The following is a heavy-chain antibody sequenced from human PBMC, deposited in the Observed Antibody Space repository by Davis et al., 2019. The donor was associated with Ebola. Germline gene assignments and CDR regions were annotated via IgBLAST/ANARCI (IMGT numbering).Heavy chain of an antibody. CDR1: GGSISSSSYY. CDR2: IYYSGST. Sequence: SETLSLTCTVSGGSISSSSYYWGWIRQPPGKGLERIGSIYYSGSTYYNPSLKSRVTISVDTSKNQFSLNLSSVTAADTAVYYCSKGLKVSGWYYFDYWGQGTLVTVSS. V-gene: IGHV4-39*01. CDR3: SKGLKVSGWYYFDY. J-gene: IGHJ4*02. D-gene: IGHD6-19*01.